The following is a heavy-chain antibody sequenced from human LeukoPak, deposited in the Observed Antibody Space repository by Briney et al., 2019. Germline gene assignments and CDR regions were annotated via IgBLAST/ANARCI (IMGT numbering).Heavy chain of an antibody. CDR3: TRGSYQWNYGKNYYNYYMDV. V-gene: IGHV6-1*01. J-gene: IGHJ6*03. CDR2: TYYRSKWYY. Sequence: SQTLSLTCAISGDSVSTNSAAWNWIRQSPSRGLEWLGRTYYRSKWYYDYAVSVRSRITVNPDTSKNQFSLQLNSVTPEDTAVYYCTRGSYQWNYGKNYYNYYMDVWGKGTTVTVSS. D-gene: IGHD1-7*01. CDR1: GDSVSTNSAA.